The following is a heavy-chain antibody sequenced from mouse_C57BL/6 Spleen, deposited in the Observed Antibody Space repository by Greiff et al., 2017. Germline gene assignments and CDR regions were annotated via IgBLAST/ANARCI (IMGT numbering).Heavy chain of an antibody. Sequence: QVQLQQPGAELVKPGASVKLSCKASGYTFTSYWMHWVKQRPGQGLEWIGMIHPNSGSTNYNEKFKSKATLTVDKSSSTAYMQLSSLTSEDSAVYYCASLLITTVVATPYWYFDVWGTGTTVTVSS. CDR1: GYTFTSYW. CDR3: ASLLITTVVATPYWYFDV. J-gene: IGHJ1*03. V-gene: IGHV1-64*01. CDR2: IHPNSGST. D-gene: IGHD1-1*01.